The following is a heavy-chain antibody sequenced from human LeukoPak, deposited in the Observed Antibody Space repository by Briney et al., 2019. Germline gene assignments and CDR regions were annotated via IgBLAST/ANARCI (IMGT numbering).Heavy chain of an antibody. Sequence: PGGSLRLSCAASGFTFSSYAMSWVRQAPGKGLEWVSAISGSGGSTYYADSVKGRFTISRDNSKNTLYLQMNSLRAEDTAVYYCAKDQLLLWFGELDTFDYWGQGTLVTVSS. CDR1: GFTFSSYA. J-gene: IGHJ4*02. V-gene: IGHV3-23*01. D-gene: IGHD3-10*01. CDR3: AKDQLLLWFGELDTFDY. CDR2: ISGSGGST.